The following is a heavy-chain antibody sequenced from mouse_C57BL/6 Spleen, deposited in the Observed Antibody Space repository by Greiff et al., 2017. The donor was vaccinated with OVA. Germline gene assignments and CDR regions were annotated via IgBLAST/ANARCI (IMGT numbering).Heavy chain of an antibody. V-gene: IGHV5-17*01. CDR1: GFTFSDYG. J-gene: IGHJ3*01. CDR3: ARPANWDVWFAY. CDR2: ISRGSSTI. Sequence: EVQVVESGGGLVKPGGSLKLSCAASGFTFSDYGMHWVRQAPEKGLEWVAYISRGSSTIYYADTVKGRFTISRDNAKNTLFLQMTSLRSEDTAMYYCARPANWDVWFAYWGQGTLVTVSA. D-gene: IGHD4-1*01.